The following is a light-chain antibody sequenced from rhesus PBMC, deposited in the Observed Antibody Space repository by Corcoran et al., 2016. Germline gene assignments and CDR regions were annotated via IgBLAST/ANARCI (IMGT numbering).Light chain of an antibody. J-gene: IGKJ2*01. CDR1: QSLLYSSKNKNY. Sequence: DIVMTQSPDSLTVSLGERVTINCKSSQSLLYSSKNKNYLAWYQQKPGQAPKLVIYWASTRDSGVPNRLVGGGSGTDFTLTISGLQAEDVAVYYCQQYYPSPHNFGQGTKVEIK. CDR3: QQYYPSPHN. V-gene: IGKV4-1*01. CDR2: WAS.